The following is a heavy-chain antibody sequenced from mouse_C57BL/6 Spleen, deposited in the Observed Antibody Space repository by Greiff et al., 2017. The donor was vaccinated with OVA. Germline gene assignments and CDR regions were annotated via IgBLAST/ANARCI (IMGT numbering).Heavy chain of an antibody. J-gene: IGHJ2*01. CDR3: ARGLLADY. V-gene: IGHV1-54*01. D-gene: IGHD2-1*01. Sequence: QVQLQQSGAELVRPGTSVKVSCKASGYAFTNYLIEWVKQRPGQGLEWIGVINPGSGGTNYNEKFKGKATLTADKSSSTAYMQLSSLTSEDSAVYFCARGLLADYWGQGTTLTVSS. CDR2: INPGSGGT. CDR1: GYAFTNYL.